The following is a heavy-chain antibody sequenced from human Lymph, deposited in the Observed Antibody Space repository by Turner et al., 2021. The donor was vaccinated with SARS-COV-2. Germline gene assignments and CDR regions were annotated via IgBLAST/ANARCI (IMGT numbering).Heavy chain of an antibody. CDR2: INHSGST. CDR1: GGSFSGYY. V-gene: IGHV4-34*01. CDR3: ARVWVRWWYFDL. Sequence: QVQLQQWGAGLWKPSETLSLTCAVYGGSFSGYYWSWIRQPPGKGLEWIGEINHSGSTNYNPSLKSRVTISVDTSKTQFSLKLSSVTAADTAVYYCARVWVRWWYFDLWGRGTLVTVSS. J-gene: IGHJ2*01. D-gene: IGHD7-27*01.